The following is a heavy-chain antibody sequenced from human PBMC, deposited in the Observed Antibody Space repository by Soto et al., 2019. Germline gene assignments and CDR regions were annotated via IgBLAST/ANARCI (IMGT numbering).Heavy chain of an antibody. CDR2: IWDDGSNK. CDR3: ARDDTEMATIMG. CDR1: GFTFSSYG. V-gene: IGHV3-33*01. Sequence: QVQLVTSGGGVVQPGRSLRLSCAASGFTFSSYGMHWVRQAPGKGLEWVAVIWDDGSNKYYADSVKGRFTISRDNSKNTLYLQMNSLRAEDTAVYYCARDDTEMATIMGWGQGTLVTVSS. D-gene: IGHD5-12*01. J-gene: IGHJ4*02.